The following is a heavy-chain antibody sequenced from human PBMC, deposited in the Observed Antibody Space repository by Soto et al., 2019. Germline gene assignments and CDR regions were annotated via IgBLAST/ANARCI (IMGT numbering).Heavy chain of an antibody. CDR3: ARDSRIAVAADAFDI. Sequence: GGSLRLSCAASGFTFSSYSMNWVRQAPGKGLEWVSSISSSSSYIYYADSVKGRFTISRDNAKNSLYLQMNSLRAEDTAVYYCARDSRIAVAADAFDIWGQGTMVTVSS. V-gene: IGHV3-21*01. D-gene: IGHD6-19*01. CDR2: ISSSSSYI. CDR1: GFTFSSYS. J-gene: IGHJ3*02.